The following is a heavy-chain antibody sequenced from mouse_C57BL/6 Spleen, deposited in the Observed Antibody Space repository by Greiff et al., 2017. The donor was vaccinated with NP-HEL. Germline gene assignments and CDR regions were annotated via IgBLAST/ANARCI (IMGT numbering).Heavy chain of an antibody. Sequence: QVQLQQPGAELVMPGASVKLSCKASGYTFTSYWMHRVKQRPGQGLEWIGEIDPSDSYTNYNQKFKGKSTLTVDKSSSTAYMQLSSLTSEDSAVYYCARFDGYPDYWGQGTTLTVSS. CDR1: GYTFTSYW. CDR3: ARFDGYPDY. CDR2: IDPSDSYT. V-gene: IGHV1-69*01. D-gene: IGHD2-3*01. J-gene: IGHJ2*01.